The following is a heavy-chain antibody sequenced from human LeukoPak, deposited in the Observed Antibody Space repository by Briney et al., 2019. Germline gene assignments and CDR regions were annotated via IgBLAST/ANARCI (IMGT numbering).Heavy chain of an antibody. CDR3: AKDQWEAAAGRETYYYYYYMDV. J-gene: IGHJ6*03. CDR1: GFTFSSYW. CDR2: IKQDGSEK. D-gene: IGHD6-13*01. Sequence: PGGSLRLSCAASGFTFSSYWMSWVRQAPGKGLEWVANIKQDGSEKYYVDSVKGRFTISRDNSKNTLYLQMNSLRAEDTAVYYCAKDQWEAAAGRETYYYYYYMDVWGKGTTVTVSS. V-gene: IGHV3-7*01.